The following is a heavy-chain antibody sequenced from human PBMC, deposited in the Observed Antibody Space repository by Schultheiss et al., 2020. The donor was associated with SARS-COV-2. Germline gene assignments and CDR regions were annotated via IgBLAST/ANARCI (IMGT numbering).Heavy chain of an antibody. Sequence: GSLRLSCTVSGGSISSYYWSWIRQPPGKGLEWIGYIYYSGSTNYNNSLKSRVTIAVDTSKNQFSLKLSSVTAADTAVYYCARARLWFGELHYDYWGQGTLVTVSS. D-gene: IGHD3-10*01. CDR1: GGSISSYY. J-gene: IGHJ4*02. CDR3: ARARLWFGELHYDY. CDR2: IYYSGST. V-gene: IGHV4-59*01.